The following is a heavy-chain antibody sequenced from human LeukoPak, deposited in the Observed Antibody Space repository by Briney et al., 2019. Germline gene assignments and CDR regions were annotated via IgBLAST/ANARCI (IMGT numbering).Heavy chain of an antibody. CDR2: IYHSGIT. J-gene: IGHJ5*02. Sequence: PSETLSLTCTVSDYSISSGYGYYWGWIRQPPGKGLEWIGNIYHSGITYYNHFNSSLKSRVTISIDTSKNQFSLRLTSVTAADTAVYYCAKGAGGFSYYNWFDPWGQGTLVTVSS. CDR3: AKGAGGFSYYNWFDP. V-gene: IGHV4-38-2*02. CDR1: DYSISSGYGYY. D-gene: IGHD5-18*01.